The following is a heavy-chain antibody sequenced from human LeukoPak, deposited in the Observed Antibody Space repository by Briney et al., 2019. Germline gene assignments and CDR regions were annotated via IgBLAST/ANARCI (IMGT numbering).Heavy chain of an antibody. CDR1: GGSINSYY. J-gene: IGHJ6*02. V-gene: IGHV4-59*01. Sequence: PSETLSLTCNVSGGSINSYYWTWIRQPPGKGLEWIANVYNSGSTNYNPSLKSRVTISVDMFKNQFSLRLTSVTAADTAVYYCARLRSGMDVWGQGTTVTVSS. CDR2: VYNSGST. CDR3: ARLRSGMDV.